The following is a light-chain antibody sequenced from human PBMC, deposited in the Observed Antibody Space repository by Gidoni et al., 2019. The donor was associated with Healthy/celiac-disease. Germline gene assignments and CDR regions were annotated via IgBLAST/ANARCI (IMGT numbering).Light chain of an antibody. V-gene: IGKV3-11*01. CDR1: QIVSSY. CDR2: DAS. CDR3: QQRSNLLPT. J-gene: IGKJ1*01. Sequence: EIVLTQSPATLSSSPGERATLPCMASQIVSSYLAWYQQKPGQAPRLLIYDASNRATGIPARFSGSGSGTDFTLTISSLEPEDFAVYYCQQRSNLLPTFGQGTKVEIK.